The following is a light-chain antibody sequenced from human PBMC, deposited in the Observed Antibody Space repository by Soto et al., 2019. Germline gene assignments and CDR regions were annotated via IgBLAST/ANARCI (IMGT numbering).Light chain of an antibody. J-gene: IGKJ4*01. V-gene: IGKV4-1*01. CDR1: QRVLYSSNNKDY. CDR3: QQYYSIPLT. CDR2: WAS. Sequence: DFVMTPSSDSLTVSLGERATINCKSSQRVLYSSNNKDYLAWYQQKAGQPPRLLIYWASTRESGVPDRFSGSGSGTDFTLTISSLQAEDVAVYYCQQYYSIPLTFGGGTKVEIK.